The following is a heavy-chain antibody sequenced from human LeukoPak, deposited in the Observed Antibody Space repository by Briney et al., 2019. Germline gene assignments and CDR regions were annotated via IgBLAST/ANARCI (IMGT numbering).Heavy chain of an antibody. CDR2: IKYDGSST. V-gene: IGHV3-74*01. CDR1: GFTFSSYW. J-gene: IGHJ3*02. CDR3: AREVGAFDI. Sequence: GGSLRLSCAASGFTFSSYWMHWVRQVPGKGLVWVSRIKYDGSSTTYADPVKGRFTISRDNAKNTLYLQMNSLRAEDTAVYCCAREVGAFDIWGQGTMVTVSS.